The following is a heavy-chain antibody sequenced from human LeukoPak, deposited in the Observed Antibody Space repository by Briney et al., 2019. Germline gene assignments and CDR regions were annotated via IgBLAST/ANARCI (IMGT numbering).Heavy chain of an antibody. J-gene: IGHJ4*02. Sequence: SETLSLTCTVSGGSISDYYWSWIRQPPGKGLEWIGYISNSGSTNYNASLKSRATVSVDTSMNQLSLRLTSVTAADTAVYYCARHEYGSGSYLDHWGQGTLVTVSS. CDR2: ISNSGST. CDR1: GGSISDYY. D-gene: IGHD3-10*01. V-gene: IGHV4-59*08. CDR3: ARHEYGSGSYLDH.